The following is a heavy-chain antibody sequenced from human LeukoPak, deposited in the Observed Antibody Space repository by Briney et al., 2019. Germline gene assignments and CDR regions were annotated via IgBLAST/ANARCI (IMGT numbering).Heavy chain of an antibody. CDR1: GFSVSGYW. J-gene: IGHJ4*02. CDR2: IKQDGSEK. D-gene: IGHD6-13*01. CDR3: AREWLGGIAAAGTRIEGDY. Sequence: GGSLRLSCAVSGFSVSGYWMTWVRQAPGKGREWVANIKQDGSEKNYVDSVKGRFTISRDNAEKSLFLQMNSLRVEDTAVYYCAREWLGGIAAAGTRIEGDYWGQGTLVAVSS. V-gene: IGHV3-7*01.